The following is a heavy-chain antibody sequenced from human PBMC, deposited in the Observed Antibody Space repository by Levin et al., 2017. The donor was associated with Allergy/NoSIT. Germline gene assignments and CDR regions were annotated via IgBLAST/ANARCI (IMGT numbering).Heavy chain of an antibody. CDR3: ARDRERGEYSTSAPLGN. J-gene: IGHJ4*02. CDR1: GFTFNSYG. D-gene: IGHD6-6*01. V-gene: IGHV3-33*01. Sequence: GGSLRLSCAAPGFTFNSYGMHWVRQAPGKGLEWVAVIWSDGNKRDYADSVKGRLTISRDNSKNTLDLQMNSLRAEDRAVYYCARDRERGEYSTSAPLGNWGQGILVTVSS. CDR2: IWSDGNKR.